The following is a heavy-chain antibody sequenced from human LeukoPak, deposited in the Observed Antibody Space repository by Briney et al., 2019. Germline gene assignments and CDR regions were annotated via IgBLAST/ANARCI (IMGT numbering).Heavy chain of an antibody. CDR2: ISYSGST. V-gene: IGHV4-39*01. Sequence: SETLSLTCTVSGGSISSSSYHWGWVRQPPGKGLEWIGSISYSGSTYYNLSLKSRVTISVDTSKNQFSLKLNSLTAADTAVYFCARLGGVYGGYYFDYWGQGTLVTVSS. D-gene: IGHD2-8*02. CDR1: GGSISSSSYH. J-gene: IGHJ4*02. CDR3: ARLGGVYGGYYFDY.